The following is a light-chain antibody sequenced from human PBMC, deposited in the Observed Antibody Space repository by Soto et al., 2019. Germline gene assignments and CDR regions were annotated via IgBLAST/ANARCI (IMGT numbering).Light chain of an antibody. V-gene: IGLV2-14*01. Sequence: QSALTQPVSVSGSPGQSITISCTGSNSDIGGYNSVSWYQQHPGKAPKLLIFGVTNRPSGVSDRFSGSKSGNTASLTISALQAEDEADYYCTSYTSVTIVVFGGGTKVTVL. CDR3: TSYTSVTIVV. CDR2: GVT. J-gene: IGLJ2*01. CDR1: NSDIGGYNS.